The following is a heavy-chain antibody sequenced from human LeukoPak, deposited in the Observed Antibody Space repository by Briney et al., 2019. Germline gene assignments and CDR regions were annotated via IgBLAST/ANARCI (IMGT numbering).Heavy chain of an antibody. CDR1: GYTFTSYS. CDR2: ISAYNGNT. V-gene: IGHV1-18*01. CDR3: ARESYSSGWYYFDY. Sequence: ASVKVSCKASGYTFTSYSISWVRQAPGQGLEWMGWISAYNGNTNYAQKLQGRVTMTTDTSTSTAYMELRSLRSDDTAVYYCARESYSSGWYYFDYWGQGTLVTVSS. J-gene: IGHJ4*02. D-gene: IGHD6-13*01.